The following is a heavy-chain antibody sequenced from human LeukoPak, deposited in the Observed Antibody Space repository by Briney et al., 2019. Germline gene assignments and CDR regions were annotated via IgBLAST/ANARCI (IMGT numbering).Heavy chain of an antibody. CDR1: GGAFSGYY. Sequence: PSETLSLTCAVYGGAFSGYYWSRIRQPPGKELEWIGEINHSGSTNYTPSLKSRVTISVDTSKNQFSLKLSSVTAADTAVYYCASRGYDFWSGYYTGIFDYWGQGTLVTVSS. CDR3: ASRGYDFWSGYYTGIFDY. J-gene: IGHJ4*02. CDR2: INHSGST. D-gene: IGHD3-3*01. V-gene: IGHV4-34*01.